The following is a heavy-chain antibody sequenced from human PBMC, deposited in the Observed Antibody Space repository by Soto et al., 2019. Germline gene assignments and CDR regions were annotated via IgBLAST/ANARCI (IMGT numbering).Heavy chain of an antibody. CDR2: INHSGGT. CDR3: ARTGGMDV. V-gene: IGHV4-34*01. Sequence: QVQLQQWGAGLLKPSETLSLTCAVYGGSFSGYYWSWLRQPPGKGPEWIGEINHSGGTEYNPSLENRVTISVNPHKNQFSLRVNSVGGADTAVYYCARTGGMDVWGQGATVTVSS. J-gene: IGHJ6*02. CDR1: GGSFSGYY.